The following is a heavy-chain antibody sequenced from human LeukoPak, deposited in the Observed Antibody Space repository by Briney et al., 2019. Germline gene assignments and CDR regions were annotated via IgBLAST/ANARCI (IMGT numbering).Heavy chain of an antibody. CDR3: ARSFYNTGGWFDP. J-gene: IGHJ5*02. D-gene: IGHD5-24*01. CDR1: GGSISSYY. Sequence: PSETLSLTCTVSGGSISSYYWSWIRQPPGKGLEWIGYIYYSGSTNYNPSLKSRVTISVDTSKNQFSLKLSSVTAADTAVYYCARSFYNTGGWFDPWGQGTLVTVSS. V-gene: IGHV4-59*01. CDR2: IYYSGST.